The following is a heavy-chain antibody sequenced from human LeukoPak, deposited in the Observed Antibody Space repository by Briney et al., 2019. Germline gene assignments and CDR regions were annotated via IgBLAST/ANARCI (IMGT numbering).Heavy chain of an antibody. CDR3: AGYYDSFFHY. J-gene: IGHJ4*02. V-gene: IGHV4-34*01. CDR2: INHSGST. Sequence: PSETLSLTCAVYGGSFSGYYWSWIRQPPGKGLEWIGEINHSGSTNYNPSLKSRVTISVDTSKNQVSLKLSSVTAADTAVYYCAGYYDSFFHYWGQGTLVTVSS. CDR1: GGSFSGYY. D-gene: IGHD3-22*01.